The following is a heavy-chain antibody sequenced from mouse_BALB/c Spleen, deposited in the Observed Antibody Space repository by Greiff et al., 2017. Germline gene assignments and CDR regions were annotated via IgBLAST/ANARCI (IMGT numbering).Heavy chain of an antibody. Sequence: EVKLVESGGGLVKPGGSLKLSCAASGFTFSSYAMSWVRQTPEKRLEWVATISSGGSYTYYPDSVKGRFTISRDNAKNTLYLQMSSLRSEDTAMYYCARDYGSRALYYFDDWGQGTTLTVSS. CDR3: ARDYGSRALYYFDD. CDR2: ISSGGSYT. V-gene: IGHV5-9-3*01. J-gene: IGHJ2*01. CDR1: GFTFSSYA. D-gene: IGHD1-1*01.